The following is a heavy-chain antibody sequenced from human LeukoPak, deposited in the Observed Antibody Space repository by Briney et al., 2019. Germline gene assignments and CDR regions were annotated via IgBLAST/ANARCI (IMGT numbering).Heavy chain of an antibody. Sequence: GGSLRLSCAASGFTFSTYWMSWVRQAPGKGLEWVANIKEDGSEKNYVDSVKGRFTISRDNAKNSLYLQMNGLRAEDTAVYYCARDSNYYDSSAYYDAFDIWGQRTMVTVSS. D-gene: IGHD3-22*01. CDR3: ARDSNYYDSSAYYDAFDI. J-gene: IGHJ3*02. CDR1: GFTFSTYW. CDR2: IKEDGSEK. V-gene: IGHV3-7*05.